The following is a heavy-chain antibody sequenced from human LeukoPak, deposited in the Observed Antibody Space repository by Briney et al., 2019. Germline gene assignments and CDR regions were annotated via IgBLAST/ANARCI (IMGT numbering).Heavy chain of an antibody. V-gene: IGHV1-69*04. D-gene: IGHD2-2*01. CDR2: IIPIFGIA. Sequence: SVKVSCKASGGTFSIYAISCVRQAPGQGLEWMGRIIPIFGIANYAQKFQGGVTITADKSTSTAYMELSSLRSEDTAVYYCARDQKPDIVVVPAARPHWFDPWGQGTLVTVSS. CDR1: GGTFSIYA. J-gene: IGHJ5*02. CDR3: ARDQKPDIVVVPAARPHWFDP.